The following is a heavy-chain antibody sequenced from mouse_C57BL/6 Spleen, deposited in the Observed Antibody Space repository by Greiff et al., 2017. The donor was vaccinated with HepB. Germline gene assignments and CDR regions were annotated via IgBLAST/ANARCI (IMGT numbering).Heavy chain of an antibody. Sequence: DVHLVESGGGLVKPGGSLKLSCAASGFTFSDYGMHWVRQAPEKGLEWVAYISSGSSTIYYADTVKGRFTISRDNAKNTLFLQMTSLRSEDTAMYYCARGAYYSRYYAMDYWGQGTSVTVSS. V-gene: IGHV5-17*01. D-gene: IGHD2-5*01. CDR1: GFTFSDYG. CDR2: ISSGSSTI. CDR3: ARGAYYSRYYAMDY. J-gene: IGHJ4*01.